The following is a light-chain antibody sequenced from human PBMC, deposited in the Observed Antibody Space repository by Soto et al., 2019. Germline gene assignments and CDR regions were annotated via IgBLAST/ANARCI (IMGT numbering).Light chain of an antibody. CDR2: DVS. Sequence: QSVLTQPASVSGSPGQSITISCTGTSSDVGGYDSVSWYQQHPGKAPKLMIYDVSNRPSGVSNRFSGSKSGNTASLTIAGLQAEDEADYYCSSKTRSSTVAFGGGTKLTVL. J-gene: IGLJ2*01. V-gene: IGLV2-14*03. CDR1: SSDVGGYDS. CDR3: SSKTRSSTVA.